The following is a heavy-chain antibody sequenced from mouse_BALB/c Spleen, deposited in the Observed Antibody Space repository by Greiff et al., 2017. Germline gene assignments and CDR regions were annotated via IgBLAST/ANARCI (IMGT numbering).Heavy chain of an antibody. Sequence: VQLKESGGGLVQPGGSRKLSCAASGFTFSSFGMHWVRQAPEKGLEWVAYISSGSSTIYYADTVKGRFTISRDNPKNTLFLQMTSLRSEDTAMYYCARRGSSYDYAMDYWGQGTSVTVSS. CDR2: ISSGSSTI. CDR1: GFTFSSFG. CDR3: ARRGSSYDYAMDY. J-gene: IGHJ4*01. D-gene: IGHD1-1*01. V-gene: IGHV5-17*02.